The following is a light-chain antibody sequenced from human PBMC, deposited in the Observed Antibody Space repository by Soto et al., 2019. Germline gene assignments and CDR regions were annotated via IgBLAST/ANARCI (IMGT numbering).Light chain of an antibody. J-gene: IGLJ2*01. CDR3: TSYTSSSTIL. CDR1: SSDVGGYNY. V-gene: IGLV2-14*01. CDR2: GVS. Sequence: QSALTQPASVSGSPGQSITISCTGTSSDVGGYNYVSWYQQHPGKAPKLMIYGVSNRPSGASNRFSGSKSGNTASLTISGLQAEDEADYYCTSYTSSSTILFGGGTKVTVL.